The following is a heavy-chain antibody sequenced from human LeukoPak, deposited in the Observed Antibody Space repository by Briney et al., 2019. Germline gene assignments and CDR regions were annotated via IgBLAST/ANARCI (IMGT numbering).Heavy chain of an antibody. CDR2: IYSGGST. D-gene: IGHD2-2*01. Sequence: GGSLRLSCSASGFTFSSYAMHWVRQAPGKGLEWVSVIYSGGSTYYADSVKGRFTISRDNSKNTLYLQMNSLRAEDTAVYYCARELEYCSSTSCSYFDYWGQGTLVTVSS. J-gene: IGHJ4*02. V-gene: IGHV3-53*01. CDR3: ARELEYCSSTSCSYFDY. CDR1: GFTFSSYA.